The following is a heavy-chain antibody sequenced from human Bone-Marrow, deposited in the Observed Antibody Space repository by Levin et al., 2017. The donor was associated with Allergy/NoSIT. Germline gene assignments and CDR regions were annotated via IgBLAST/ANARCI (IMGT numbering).Heavy chain of an antibody. CDR1: GGSFSGYY. Sequence: SETLSLTCAVYGGSFSGYYWSWIRQPPGKGLEWIGEINHSGSTNYNPSLKSRVTISVDTSKNRFSLKLTSVTAADTAVYYCARAISVRTGPYYFDYWGQGTLVTVSS. D-gene: IGHD2-21*01. CDR3: ARAISVRTGPYYFDY. J-gene: IGHJ4*02. V-gene: IGHV4-34*01. CDR2: INHSGST.